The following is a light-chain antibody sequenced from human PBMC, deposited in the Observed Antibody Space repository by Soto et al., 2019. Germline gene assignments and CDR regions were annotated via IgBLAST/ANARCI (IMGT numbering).Light chain of an antibody. J-gene: IGKJ1*01. Sequence: PGDTVTLSCRASETVGTNYLTWYHQKPGQAPRLLIYGASTRATGIQARFSGSGSGTEFTLTIRSLQSEDFAVYYCKQYNNWPLTFGQGTKVDIK. CDR1: ETVGTN. CDR3: KQYNNWPLT. CDR2: GAS. V-gene: IGKV3-15*01.